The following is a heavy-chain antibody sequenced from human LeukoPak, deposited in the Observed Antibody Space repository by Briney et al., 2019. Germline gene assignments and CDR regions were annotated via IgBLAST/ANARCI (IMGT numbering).Heavy chain of an antibody. V-gene: IGHV1-18*01. Sequence: ASVKVSCKASGYTFTIYGISWVRQPPGQGLEWMGWISAYNGNTNYAQKLQGRVTMTTDTSTSTAYMELRSLRSDDTAVYFCARAVISYYYDSSGYSGVDYWGQGTLVTVSS. D-gene: IGHD3-22*01. CDR2: ISAYNGNT. J-gene: IGHJ4*02. CDR1: GYTFTIYG. CDR3: ARAVISYYYDSSGYSGVDY.